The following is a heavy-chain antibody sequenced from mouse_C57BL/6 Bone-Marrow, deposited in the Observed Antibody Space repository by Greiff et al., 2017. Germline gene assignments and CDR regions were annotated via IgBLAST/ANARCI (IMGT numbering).Heavy chain of an antibody. CDR1: GFPITSGYY. Sequence: QVQLKESGPGLVKPSQSLFLTCSITGFPITSGYYWIWIRQSPGKPLEWMGYITHSGETFYNPSLQSPISITRETSKNQFFLQLNSVTTEDTAMYYCAGAPYDSYWYFDVWGTGTTVTVSS. V-gene: IGHV12-3*01. CDR2: ITHSGET. J-gene: IGHJ1*03. D-gene: IGHD2-12*01. CDR3: AGAPYDSYWYFDV.